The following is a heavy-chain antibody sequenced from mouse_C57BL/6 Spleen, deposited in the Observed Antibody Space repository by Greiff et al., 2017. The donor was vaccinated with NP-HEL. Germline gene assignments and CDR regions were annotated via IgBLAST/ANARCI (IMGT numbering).Heavy chain of an antibody. Sequence: QVQLQQSGAELVKPGASVKVSCKASGYTFTSYWMHWVKQRPGQGLEWIGRIHPNSGSTNYNEKFKSKATLTVDKSSSTAYMQLSSLTSEDSAVYYCAREGLRYFDVWGTGTTVTVSS. CDR1: GYTFTSYW. V-gene: IGHV1-64*01. CDR3: AREGLRYFDV. J-gene: IGHJ1*03. D-gene: IGHD2-10*01. CDR2: IHPNSGST.